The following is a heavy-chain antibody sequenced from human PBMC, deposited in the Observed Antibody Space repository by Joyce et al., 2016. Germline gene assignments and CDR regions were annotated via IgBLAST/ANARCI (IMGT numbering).Heavy chain of an antibody. J-gene: IGHJ4*02. Sequence: QSQLQESGAGLEKPSLTPSLTCGVSGASISSGAFSWRWIRQPPGEGLECLGYICERGSTYYCPSHKSRVTSSLDRSENRFSLKLSSGTAADTAFYECARVGRCGSSGRSWGRGGGQGTPVTVSS. V-gene: IGHV4-30-2*01. CDR2: ICERGST. CDR1: GASISSGAFS. D-gene: IGHD3-16*01. CDR3: ARVGRCGSSGRSWGRG.